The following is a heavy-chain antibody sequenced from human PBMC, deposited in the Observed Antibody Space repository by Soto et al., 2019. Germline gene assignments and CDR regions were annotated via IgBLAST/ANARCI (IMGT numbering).Heavy chain of an antibody. CDR3: ARTTMTFYYFDF. V-gene: IGHV1-46*01. J-gene: IGHJ4*02. Sequence: QVQLVQSGAEVKKPGASVKVSCKASGYTFPSYNMHWVRQAPGQGLEWMGVIEPSGGSRSYTQKFQGRVTMTRDTSTSTVYMELSSLRSEDTAVYYCARTTMTFYYFDFWGQGTLVTVSS. CDR1: GYTFPSYN. D-gene: IGHD4-17*01. CDR2: IEPSGGSR.